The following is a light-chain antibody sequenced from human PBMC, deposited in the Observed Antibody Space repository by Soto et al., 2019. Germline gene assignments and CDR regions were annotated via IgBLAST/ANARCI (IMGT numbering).Light chain of an antibody. V-gene: IGKV1-33*01. CDR3: QQYGSSIT. J-gene: IGKJ5*01. CDR1: HDIGNS. Sequence: DIQMTQSPPPLSASVGDRVTITCQASHDIGNSLNWYQDKPGQAPKLVIYDAYNLETGVPSTFSGNGYGTDFTFTISSLRPEDFAVYYCQQYGSSITFGQGTRLEI. CDR2: DAY.